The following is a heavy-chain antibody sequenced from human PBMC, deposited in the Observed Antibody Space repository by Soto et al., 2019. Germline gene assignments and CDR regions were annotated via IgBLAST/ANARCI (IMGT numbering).Heavy chain of an antibody. CDR3: ATGGSGTYYLGPLDY. CDR1: AFSLKTYW. J-gene: IGHJ4*02. D-gene: IGHD3-10*01. CDR2: IRQYGDET. Sequence: EVQLVESGGGLVLPGGSLRLSCVGSAFSLKTYWMAWVRQAPGKGLECVANIRQYGDETFDVDSVKGRFTISRDNANNSVYLQMDNLRAEDTGVYYCATGGSGTYYLGPLDYWGQGIMVIVSS. V-gene: IGHV3-7*01.